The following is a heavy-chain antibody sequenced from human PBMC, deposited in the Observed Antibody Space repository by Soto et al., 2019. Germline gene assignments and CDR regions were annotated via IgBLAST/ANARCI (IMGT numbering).Heavy chain of an antibody. V-gene: IGHV1-2*02. CDR2: INPNSGDT. J-gene: IGHJ6*02. CDR1: GYTFTGYY. CDR3: AKGGAIVAAGTRVYLYNAMDV. D-gene: IGHD1-26*01. Sequence: ASVKVSCKASGYTFTGYYVHWVRQAPGQGLEWMGWINPNSGDTYLAQRFQGRVTMNRDTSIETAYMELRGLTSDNTAEYYCAKGGAIVAAGTRVYLYNAMDVWGQGTTVTVSS.